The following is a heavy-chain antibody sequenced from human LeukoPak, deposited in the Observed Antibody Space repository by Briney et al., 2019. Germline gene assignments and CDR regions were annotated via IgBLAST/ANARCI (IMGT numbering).Heavy chain of an antibody. J-gene: IGHJ4*02. Sequence: PSETLSLTCTVSVGSISSYYWSLIRQPPGKGLEWIEYIYYSGSTNYNPSLKSRVTISVDTSKNQFSLKLSFVTAADTAVYYCARQGPVVVPAARGVYFDYWGQGTLVTVSS. CDR3: ARQGPVVVPAARGVYFDY. CDR2: IYYSGST. V-gene: IGHV4-59*08. CDR1: VGSISSYY. D-gene: IGHD2-2*01.